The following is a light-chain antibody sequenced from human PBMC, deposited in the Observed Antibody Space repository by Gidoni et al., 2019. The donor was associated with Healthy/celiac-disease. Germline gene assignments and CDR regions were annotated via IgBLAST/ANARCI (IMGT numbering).Light chain of an antibody. CDR3: QQRSNWLIT. CDR2: DAS. CDR1: QSVSSY. Sequence: IVLIQSPATLSLSPGERATLPCRASQSVSSYLAWYQQKPGQAPRLLIYDASSRATGIPARFSGSGSGTDFTLTISSLEPEDFAVYYCQQRSNWLITFGQGTRLEIK. J-gene: IGKJ5*01. V-gene: IGKV3-11*01.